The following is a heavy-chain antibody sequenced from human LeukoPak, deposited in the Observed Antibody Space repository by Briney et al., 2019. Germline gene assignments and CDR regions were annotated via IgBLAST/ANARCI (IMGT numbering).Heavy chain of an antibody. CDR2: ISGSGGNT. CDR3: ASQKAIDY. CDR1: GFTFSSYA. J-gene: IGHJ4*02. Sequence: GGSLRLSCAASGFTFSSYAMSWVRQAPGKGLEWVSTISGSGGNTYYADSVKGRFTISRDNSKNTLFLQMNNLRVEDTAVYYCASQKAIDYWGQGTLVTVSS. V-gene: IGHV3-23*01.